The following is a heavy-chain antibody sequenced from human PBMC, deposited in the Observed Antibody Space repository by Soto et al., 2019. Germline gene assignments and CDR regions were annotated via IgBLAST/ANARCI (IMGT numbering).Heavy chain of an antibody. CDR2: VKSKNDGGTT. V-gene: IGHV3-15*07. CDR3: PTDSYITSIIVRFDY. J-gene: IGHJ4*01. Sequence: GGSLRLSCAASGFTFSNAWINWVRQAPGKGLEWVGRVKSKNDGGTTDFAAPVKGRFAISRDDSKNMVYLEMNSLQTEDTAIYYCPTDSYITSIIVRFDYWGHGTLVTVSS. D-gene: IGHD3-22*01. CDR1: GFTFSNAW.